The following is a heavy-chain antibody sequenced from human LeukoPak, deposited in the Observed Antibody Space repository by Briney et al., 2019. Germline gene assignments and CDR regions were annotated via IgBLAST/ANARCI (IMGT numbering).Heavy chain of an antibody. V-gene: IGHV3-23*01. Sequence: GGSLRLSCAASGFTFSTYDMNWVRQAPGKGLEWVATIVGSGGSTYYADSVTGRFTIARDNSKNTLYLQMNSLRAEDTAVYYCAKAGGFFMVRGVMFFDYWGQGTLVTVSS. CDR1: GFTFSTYD. J-gene: IGHJ4*02. D-gene: IGHD3-10*01. CDR2: IVGSGGST. CDR3: AKAGGFFMVRGVMFFDY.